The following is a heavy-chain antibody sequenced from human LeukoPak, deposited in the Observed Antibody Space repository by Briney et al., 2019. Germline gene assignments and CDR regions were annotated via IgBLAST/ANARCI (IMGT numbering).Heavy chain of an antibody. D-gene: IGHD3-10*02. CDR2: INPNGGGT. V-gene: IGHV1-2*02. CDR1: GYTFTGYY. Sequence: ASVKVSCKASGYTFTGYYMHWVRQAPGQGLEWMGWINPNGGGTNYAQKFQGRVTMTRDTSISTAYIELSRLRSDDTAVYYCASVLRSRPSYFDYWGQGTLVTVSS. CDR3: ASVLRSRPSYFDY. J-gene: IGHJ4*02.